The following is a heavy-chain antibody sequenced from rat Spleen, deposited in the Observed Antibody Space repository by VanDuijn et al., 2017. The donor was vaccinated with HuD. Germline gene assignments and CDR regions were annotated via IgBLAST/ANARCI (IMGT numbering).Heavy chain of an antibody. CDR2: ISYDGTNT. Sequence: EVQLVESDGGLVQPGRSLKLSCATSGFTFSDCYMAWVRQAPTKGLEWVATISYDGTNTYYRDSVKGRFTISRHDAKSTLYLQMDSLRSEDTATYYCTTDMSTVATGWYFDFWGPGTMVTVSS. V-gene: IGHV5-20*01. D-gene: IGHD1-8*01. CDR1: GFTFSDCY. J-gene: IGHJ1*01. CDR3: TTDMSTVATGWYFDF.